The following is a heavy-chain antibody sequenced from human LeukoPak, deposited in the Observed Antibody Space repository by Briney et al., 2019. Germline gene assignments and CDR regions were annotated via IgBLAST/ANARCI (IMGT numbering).Heavy chain of an antibody. Sequence: SETLSLTCAVSGYSISSGYYWGWIRQPPGKGLEWIESIYHSGSTYYNQSLKSRVTISVDTSKNQFSLKLSLVTAADTAVYYCARGTRGLEWLANDAFDIWGQGTMVTVSS. CDR3: ARGTRGLEWLANDAFDI. CDR1: GYSISSGYY. CDR2: IYHSGST. J-gene: IGHJ3*02. D-gene: IGHD3-3*01. V-gene: IGHV4-38-2*01.